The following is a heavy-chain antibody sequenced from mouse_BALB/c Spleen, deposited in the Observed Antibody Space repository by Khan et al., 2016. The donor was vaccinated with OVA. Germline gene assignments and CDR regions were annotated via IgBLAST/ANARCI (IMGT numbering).Heavy chain of an antibody. Sequence: IQLVQSGPELVKPGASVKISCKTSGYTFTENTLHWVKQSHRKSLEWIGVINPKNGVTSYNQKFKGKVTLTVDKSPSTAYMEFRSLTSEDSAVYYCARDAGRYWGQGTSVTVSS. CDR3: ARDAGRY. CDR2: INPKNGVT. D-gene: IGHD3-3*01. CDR1: GYTFTENT. J-gene: IGHJ4*01. V-gene: IGHV1-18*01.